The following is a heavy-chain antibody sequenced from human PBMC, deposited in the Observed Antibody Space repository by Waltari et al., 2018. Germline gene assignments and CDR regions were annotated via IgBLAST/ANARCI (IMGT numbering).Heavy chain of an antibody. V-gene: IGHV4-30-4*08. J-gene: IGHJ5*02. Sequence: QVQLQESGPGLVKPSQTLSLTCTVSGGSISSGDYYLSWIRQPPGTGLEWIVYIYYNGRNYYNPSLKSQVTITREKAKNQVPLKLSFVTAADTAVDYWAREGDGYSNHPWFDPWGQGTLVTVSS. CDR3: AREGDGYSNHPWFDP. CDR2: IYYNGRN. CDR1: GGSISSGDYY. D-gene: IGHD4-4*01.